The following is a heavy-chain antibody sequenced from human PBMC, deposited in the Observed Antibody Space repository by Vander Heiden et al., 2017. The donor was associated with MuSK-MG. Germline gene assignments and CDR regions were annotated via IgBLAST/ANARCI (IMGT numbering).Heavy chain of an antibody. V-gene: IGHV4-38-2*01. CDR2: IFHSGGT. D-gene: IGHD3-10*01. Sequence: QVQLQESGPGLVKPSETLSRTCGVSGYSITSGYYWGWIRQPPGKGLEWIANIFHSGGTSYNPSLKSRVTISVATSKNQFSLKLSSVTAADTAVYYCARRGPGAYFDYWGQGTLVTVSS. CDR1: GYSITSGYY. CDR3: ARRGPGAYFDY. J-gene: IGHJ4*02.